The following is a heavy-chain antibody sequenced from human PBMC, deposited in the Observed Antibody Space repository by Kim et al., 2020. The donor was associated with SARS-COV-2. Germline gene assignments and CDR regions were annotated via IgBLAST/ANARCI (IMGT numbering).Heavy chain of an antibody. J-gene: IGHJ4*02. D-gene: IGHD6-19*01. Sequence: GGSLRLSCAGSGFIFDDYAIQWVRQVPGKGLEWVSLISRDGGEIKYADSVEGRFTISRDNSKKSVYLQMKSLRSEDTASYYCVRGQQWLIKNWGQGTQVTVSS. V-gene: IGHV3-43*01. CDR1: GFIFDDYA. CDR2: ISRDGGEI. CDR3: VRGQQWLIKN.